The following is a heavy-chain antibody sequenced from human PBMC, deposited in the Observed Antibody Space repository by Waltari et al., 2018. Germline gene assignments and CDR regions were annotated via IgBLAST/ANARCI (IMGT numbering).Heavy chain of an antibody. CDR2: INPNSGGT. CDR3: ARDQGYYDFWSGSKDYYGMDV. CDR1: GYPFTGYY. D-gene: IGHD3-3*01. J-gene: IGHJ6*02. V-gene: IGHV1-2*02. Sequence: QVQLVQSGAEVKKPGASVKVSCKASGYPFTGYYMHWVRQAPGQGPEGMGWINPNSGGTNYAQKFQGRVTMTRDTSISTAYMELSRLRSDDTAVYYCARDQGYYDFWSGSKDYYGMDVWGQGTTVTVSS.